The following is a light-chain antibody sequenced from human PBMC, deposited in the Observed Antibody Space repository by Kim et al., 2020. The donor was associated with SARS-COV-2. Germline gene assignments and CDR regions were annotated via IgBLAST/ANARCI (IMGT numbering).Light chain of an antibody. CDR1: QTFCCSC. V-gene: IGKV3-20*01. CDR2: SAP. J-gene: IGKJ2*01. Sequence: PREGATLSCRASQTFCCSCLAWYQQKPGQPASLLIYSAPNRSTGMPDRFSGSGSVTDFTLIISKLEPEDVSMYYCQQYGIEPPYKFGQGTKVDIK. CDR3: QQYGIEPPYK.